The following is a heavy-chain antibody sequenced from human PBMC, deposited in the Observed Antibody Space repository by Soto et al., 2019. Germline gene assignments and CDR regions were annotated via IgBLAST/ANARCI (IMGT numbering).Heavy chain of an antibody. V-gene: IGHV3-13*05. CDR3: AGGMTYCSSASCHYGMDV. Sequence: GGSLRLSCVASGFTFRSYDMHWVRQVTGKGLEWVSAIGTTGDPYYPGSVKGRLTISRENAKNSLYLQMNSLRAEDTAVYYCAGGMTYCSSASCHYGMDVWGQGTTVTVSS. J-gene: IGHJ6*02. D-gene: IGHD2-2*01. CDR1: GFTFRSYD. CDR2: IGTTGDP.